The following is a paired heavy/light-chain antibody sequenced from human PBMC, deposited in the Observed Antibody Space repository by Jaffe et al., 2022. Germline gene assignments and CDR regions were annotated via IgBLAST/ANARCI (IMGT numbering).Heavy chain of an antibody. D-gene: IGHD3-9*01. V-gene: IGHV4-34*01. Sequence: QVQLQQWGAGLLKPSETLSLTCAVYGGSFSGYYWSWIRQPPGKGLEWIGEINHSGSTNYNPSLKSRVTISVDTSKNQFSLKLSSVTAADTAVYYCARAWDQDNSDVLRYFDWTPPFDYWGQGTLVTVSS. J-gene: IGHJ4*02. CDR1: GGSFSGYY. CDR2: INHSGST. CDR3: ARAWDQDNSDVLRYFDWTPPFDY.
Light chain of an antibody. J-gene: IGKJ1*01. CDR2: AAS. V-gene: IGKV1-8*01. Sequence: AIRMTQSPSSLSASTGDRVTITCRASQGISSYLAWYQQKPGKAPKLLIYAASTLQSGVPSRFSGSGSGTDFTLTISCLQSEDFATYYCQQYYSYPQTFGQGTKVEIK. CDR1: QGISSY. CDR3: QQYYSYPQT.